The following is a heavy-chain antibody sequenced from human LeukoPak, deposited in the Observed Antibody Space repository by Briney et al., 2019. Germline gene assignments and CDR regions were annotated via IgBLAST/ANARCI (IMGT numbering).Heavy chain of an antibody. CDR2: ISAYNGNT. CDR1: GYTFTSYG. D-gene: IGHD2-15*01. Sequence: ASVKVSCKASGYTFTSYGISWVRQAPGQGLEWMGWISAYNGNTNYAQKLQGRVTMTTDTSTSTAYMELRSLRSDDTAVYYWARDGCSGGSCYPDDYWGQGTLVTVSS. CDR3: ARDGCSGGSCYPDDY. V-gene: IGHV1-18*01. J-gene: IGHJ4*02.